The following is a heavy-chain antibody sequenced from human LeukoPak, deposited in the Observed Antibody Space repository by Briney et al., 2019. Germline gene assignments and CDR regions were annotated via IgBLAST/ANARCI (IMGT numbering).Heavy chain of an antibody. J-gene: IGHJ5*02. V-gene: IGHV3-21*01. CDR1: GFTFSSYW. CDR2: ISTSSSYI. CDR3: ARGADGVSSNSRGWFDP. Sequence: GGSLRLSCEASGFTFSSYWMNWVRRAPGKGLEWVSSISTSSSYIYYADSVRGRFTISRDNAKNSLYLQMNSLRAEDTAVYSCARGADGVSSNSRGWFDPWGQGTLVTVSS. D-gene: IGHD2-15*01.